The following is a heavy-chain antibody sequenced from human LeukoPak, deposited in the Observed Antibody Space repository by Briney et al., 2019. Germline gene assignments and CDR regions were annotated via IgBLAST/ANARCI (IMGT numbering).Heavy chain of an antibody. V-gene: IGHV4-30-4*08. CDR1: GASISNGDYY. J-gene: IGHJ4*02. CDR2: IYHSGST. D-gene: IGHD2-15*01. CDR3: AREALLYYFDY. Sequence: SQTLSLTCTVSGASISNGDYYSTWIRHTPREGLEWIGYIYHSGSTYYNPSLKNRLTIPLDTSENQFSLSLNSVTAADTAAYYCAREALLYYFDYWGQGTPVTVSS.